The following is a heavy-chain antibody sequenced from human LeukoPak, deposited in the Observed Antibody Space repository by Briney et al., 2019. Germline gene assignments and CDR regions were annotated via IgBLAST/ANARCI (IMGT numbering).Heavy chain of an antibody. CDR3: ARDTRSWSAFDM. D-gene: IGHD2-8*02. J-gene: IGHJ3*02. Sequence: SVKVSCTASGGTFSSHGISWVRQAPGQGLEWMGGIIPIFGTANTAQKFQGSLTITTDESTSTAYMELSSLRSDDTAVYYCARDTRSWSAFDMWGQGTRVTVSP. V-gene: IGHV1-69*05. CDR2: IIPIFGTA. CDR1: GGTFSSHG.